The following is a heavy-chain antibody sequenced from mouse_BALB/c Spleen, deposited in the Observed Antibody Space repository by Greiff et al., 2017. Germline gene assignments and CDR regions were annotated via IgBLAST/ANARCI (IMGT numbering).Heavy chain of an antibody. CDR2: ISSGGST. D-gene: IGHD2-4*01. Sequence: EVMLVESGGGLVKPGGSLKLSCAASGFTFSSYAMSWVRQTPEKRLEWVASISSGGSTYYPDSVKGRFTISRDNARNILYLQMSSLRSEDTAMYYCARAGITGYYAMDYWGQGTSVTVSS. CDR1: GFTFSSYA. V-gene: IGHV5-6-5*01. CDR3: ARAGITGYYAMDY. J-gene: IGHJ4*01.